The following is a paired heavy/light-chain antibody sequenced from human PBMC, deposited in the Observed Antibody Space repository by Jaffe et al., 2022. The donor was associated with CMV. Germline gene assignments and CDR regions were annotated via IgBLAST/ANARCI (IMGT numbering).Light chain of an antibody. CDR2: KDS. CDR1: ALPKQY. V-gene: IGLV3-25*03. Sequence: SYELTQPPSVSVSPGQTARITCSGDALPKQYAYWYQQKPGQAPVLVIYKDSERPSGIPERFSGSSSGTTVTLTISGVQAEDEADYYCQSADSSGTYPAVFGGGTQLTVL. CDR3: QSADSSGTYPAV. J-gene: IGLJ7*01.
Heavy chain of an antibody. Sequence: EVQLVQSGAEVKKPGESLRISCKGSGYSFTSYWISWVRQMPGKGLEWMGRIDPSDSYTNYSPSFQGHVTISADKSISTAYLQWSSLKASDTAMYYCARQVYCSSTSCYEMGWFDPWGQGTLVTVSS. V-gene: IGHV5-10-1*03. CDR2: IDPSDSYT. J-gene: IGHJ5*02. CDR1: GYSFTSYW. CDR3: ARQVYCSSTSCYEMGWFDP. D-gene: IGHD2-2*01.